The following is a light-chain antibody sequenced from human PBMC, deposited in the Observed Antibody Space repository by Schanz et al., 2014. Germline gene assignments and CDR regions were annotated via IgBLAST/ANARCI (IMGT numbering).Light chain of an antibody. V-gene: IGKV4-1*01. CDR2: RAS. CDR1: QTVLYSSNNNNY. CDR3: QQYYSLPLT. J-gene: IGKJ4*01. Sequence: DIVMTQSPDSLAVFLGERATINCKSSQTVLYSSNNNNYLAWYQQKPGQPPKLLIYRASTRESGVPDRISGSGSGTDFTLTISSLQAEDVAVYYCQQYYSLPLTFGGGTKVEVK.